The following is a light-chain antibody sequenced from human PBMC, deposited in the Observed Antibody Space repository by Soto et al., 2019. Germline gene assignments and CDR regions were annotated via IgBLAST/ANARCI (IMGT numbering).Light chain of an antibody. CDR3: QQYGSSPRT. J-gene: IGKJ1*01. V-gene: IGKV3-20*01. CDR1: QSVSSSY. CDR2: GAS. Sequence: EILLTQSPGTLSLSPGERFTLSCRASQSVSSSYLAWYQQKPGQAPRLLIYGASSRATGIPDRFSGSGSGTDFTLTISRLEPEDFAVYYCQQYGSSPRTFGQGTKVDI.